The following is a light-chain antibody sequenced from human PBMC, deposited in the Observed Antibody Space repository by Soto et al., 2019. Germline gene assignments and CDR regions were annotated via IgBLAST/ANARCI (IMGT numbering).Light chain of an antibody. CDR2: GAS. CDR3: QQYNNWPQT. Sequence: IVMTQSPATLSVSPGERATLSCRASQSVSSNLAWYQQKPGQAPRLLIYGASTRATGIPARFSGSGSGTEFTLTISSLQSEDFAVYYCQQYNNWPQTFGKGXK. CDR1: QSVSSN. V-gene: IGKV3-15*01. J-gene: IGKJ1*01.